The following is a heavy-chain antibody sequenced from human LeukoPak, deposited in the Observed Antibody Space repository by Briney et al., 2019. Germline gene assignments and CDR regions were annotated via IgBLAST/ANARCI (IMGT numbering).Heavy chain of an antibody. CDR1: GFTVSSNY. V-gene: IGHV3-53*01. J-gene: IGHJ4*02. D-gene: IGHD3-10*01. CDR2: IYSGGRT. Sequence: PGGSLRLSCVASGFTVSSNYMSWVRQASGKGLEWVSVIYSGGRTYYADSVKGRFTIPRDNSKNTLYLQMNSLRAEDTAVYYCVGSSVFDYWGQGTLVTVSS. CDR3: VGSSVFDY.